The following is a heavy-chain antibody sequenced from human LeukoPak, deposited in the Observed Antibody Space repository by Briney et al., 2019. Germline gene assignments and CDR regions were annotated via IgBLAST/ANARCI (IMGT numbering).Heavy chain of an antibody. CDR2: IRYDGSNK. V-gene: IGHV3-30*02. CDR3: AKAIHSSSSGVVDY. J-gene: IGHJ4*02. Sequence: HTGGSLRLSRAASGFIFSNYAMHWVRQAPGKGLEWVTFIRYDGSNKYYAESVKGRFTISRDNSKNTLYLQMNSLRAEDTAVYYCAKAIHSSSSGVVDYWGQGTLVTVSS. D-gene: IGHD6-6*01. CDR1: GFIFSNYA.